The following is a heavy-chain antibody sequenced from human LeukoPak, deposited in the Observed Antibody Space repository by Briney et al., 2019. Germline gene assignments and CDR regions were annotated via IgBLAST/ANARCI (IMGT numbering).Heavy chain of an antibody. CDR1: GFTFSSYA. J-gene: IGHJ3*02. Sequence: GGSLRLSCAASGFTFSSYAMSWVRQAPGKGLEWVSAISGSGGSTYYADSVKGRFTISRDNSKNTLYLQMNSLRAEDTAVYYCANLSEWGRDTSDDAFDIWGQGTMVTVSS. V-gene: IGHV3-23*01. D-gene: IGHD1-14*01. CDR3: ANLSEWGRDTSDDAFDI. CDR2: ISGSGGST.